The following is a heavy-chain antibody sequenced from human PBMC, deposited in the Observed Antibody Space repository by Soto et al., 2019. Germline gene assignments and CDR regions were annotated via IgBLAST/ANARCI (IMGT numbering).Heavy chain of an antibody. D-gene: IGHD2-15*01. Sequence: GGSLRLSCAASGFTFSSYSMNWVRQAPGKGLEWVSSISSSSSYIYYADSVKGRFTISRDNAKNSLYLQMNSLRAEDTAVYYCARARGGPEYYYYYGMDVWGQGTTVTVSS. J-gene: IGHJ6*02. CDR3: ARARGGPEYYYYYGMDV. CDR2: ISSSSSYI. CDR1: GFTFSSYS. V-gene: IGHV3-21*01.